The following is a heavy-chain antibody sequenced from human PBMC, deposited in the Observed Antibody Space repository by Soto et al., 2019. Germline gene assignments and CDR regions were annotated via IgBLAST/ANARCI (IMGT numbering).Heavy chain of an antibody. CDR3: ARGSGSHFPYFDH. V-gene: IGHV1-3*01. CDR2: INAGEGNT. Sequence: QVQLVQSGAEVKKPRASVKVSCKASGYTFTSHAMHWVRQAPGQRLEWMGWINAGEGNTKYSQKFRGRVTLTRDTSANIAYMELSSLRSEDTAVYYCARGSGSHFPYFDHWGQGILVTVSS. D-gene: IGHD1-26*01. J-gene: IGHJ4*02. CDR1: GYTFTSHA.